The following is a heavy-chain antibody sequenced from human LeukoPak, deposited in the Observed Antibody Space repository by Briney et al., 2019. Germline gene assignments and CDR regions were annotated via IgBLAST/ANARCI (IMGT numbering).Heavy chain of an antibody. Sequence: GGSLRLSCVASGFTFSKYAMTWVRQAPGKGLEWVSAISGGGGTTYYADSVRGRFTTSRDNSKNTLYLQLNRLRTEDTAGNYCAKLADLGYCSGGSCHDYFDSWGQGTLASVSS. CDR1: GFTFSKYA. V-gene: IGHV3-23*01. CDR3: AKLADLGYCSGGSCHDYFDS. J-gene: IGHJ4*02. CDR2: ISGGGGTT. D-gene: IGHD2-15*01.